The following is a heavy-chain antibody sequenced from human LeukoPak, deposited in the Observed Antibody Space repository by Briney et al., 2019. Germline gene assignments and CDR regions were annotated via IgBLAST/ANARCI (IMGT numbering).Heavy chain of an antibody. D-gene: IGHD1-1*01. J-gene: IGHJ6*03. V-gene: IGHV3-48*03. CDR1: GFTFSSYE. CDR2: ISSSGSTI. CDR3: ASGTTGTTGCYYYYYYMDV. Sequence: LTGGSLRLSCAASGFTFSSYEMNWVRQAPGKGLEWVSYISSSGSTIYYADSVKGRFTISRDNAKNSLYLQMNSLRAEDTAVYYCASGTTGTTGCYYYYYYMDVWGKGTTVTVSS.